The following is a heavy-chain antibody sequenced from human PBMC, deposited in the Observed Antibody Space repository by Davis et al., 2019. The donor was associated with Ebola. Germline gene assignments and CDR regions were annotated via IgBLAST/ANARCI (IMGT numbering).Heavy chain of an antibody. Sequence: AASVKVSCKASGYTFTSYGISWVRQAPGQGLEWMGWISAYNGNTNYAQKLQGRVTMTTDTSTSTAYMELRSLRSDDTAVYYCARWGQGGVGATLFDYWGQGTLVTVSS. J-gene: IGHJ4*02. CDR2: ISAYNGNT. CDR1: GYTFTSYG. D-gene: IGHD1-26*01. V-gene: IGHV1-18*01. CDR3: ARWGQGGVGATLFDY.